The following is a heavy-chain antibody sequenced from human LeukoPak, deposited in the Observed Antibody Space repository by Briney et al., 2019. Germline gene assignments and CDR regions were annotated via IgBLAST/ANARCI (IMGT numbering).Heavy chain of an antibody. Sequence: PSETLSLTCAVYGGSFSGYYWGWIRQPPGKGLEWIGSIYYSGSTYYNPSLKSRVTISVDTSKNQFSLKLSSVTAADTAVYYCARLFVFKSVSGWYLPHYFDYWGQGTLVTVSS. CDR1: GGSFSGYY. CDR2: IYYSGST. CDR3: ARLFVFKSVSGWYLPHYFDY. J-gene: IGHJ4*02. V-gene: IGHV4-39*01. D-gene: IGHD6-19*01.